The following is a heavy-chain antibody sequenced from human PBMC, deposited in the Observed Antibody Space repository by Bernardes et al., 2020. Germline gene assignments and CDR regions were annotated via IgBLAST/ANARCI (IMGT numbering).Heavy chain of an antibody. CDR3: TRGDF. Sequence: ASVKVSCKASGYTFTSYDINWVRQASGQGLEWMGWMTPNSGNTGYGRKFQGRVTMTRDTSISTAYMELSSLKSEDTAVYYCTRGDFWGQGTLVTVSS. V-gene: IGHV1-8*01. CDR1: GYTFTSYD. CDR2: MTPNSGNT. J-gene: IGHJ4*02.